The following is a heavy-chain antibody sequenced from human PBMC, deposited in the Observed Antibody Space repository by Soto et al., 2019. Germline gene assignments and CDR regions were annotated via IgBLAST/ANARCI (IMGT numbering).Heavy chain of an antibody. CDR1: GYTFSGYN. V-gene: IGHV3-11*01. Sequence: VQLVESGGGLVKPGGSLRLSCAAPGYTFSGYNMSWIRQAPGKGLEWVSYITSSGSNTFDAESVKGRFTISRDNTMNLLYLQMNSLSAEDTAVYYCARRGTISSAHHFDHWGQGTLVTVSS. CDR2: ITSSGSNT. CDR3: ARRGTISSAHHFDH. D-gene: IGHD6-6*01. J-gene: IGHJ4*02.